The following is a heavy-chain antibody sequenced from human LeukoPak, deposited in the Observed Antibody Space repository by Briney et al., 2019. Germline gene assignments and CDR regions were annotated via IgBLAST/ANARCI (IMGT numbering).Heavy chain of an antibody. CDR3: AKDACSGGSCYPAYYFDY. CDR2: IYSGGST. Sequence: PGGSLRLSCAASGFTVSSNYMSWVRQAPGKGLEWVSVIYSGGSTYYADSVKGRFTISRDNSKNTLYLQMNSLRAEDTAVYYCAKDACSGGSCYPAYYFDYWGQGTLVTVSS. J-gene: IGHJ4*02. CDR1: GFTVSSNY. D-gene: IGHD2-15*01. V-gene: IGHV3-53*01.